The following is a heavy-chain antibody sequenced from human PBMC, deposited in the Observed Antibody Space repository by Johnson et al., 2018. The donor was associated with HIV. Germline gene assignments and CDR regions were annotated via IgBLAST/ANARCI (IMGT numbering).Heavy chain of an antibody. CDR3: AKDVELHGAFDI. D-gene: IGHD1-26*01. V-gene: IGHV3-30*18. CDR1: GFTFSSYG. CDR2: ISYDGSNK. J-gene: IGHJ3*02. Sequence: LVESGGGLVQPGRSLRLSCVVFGFTFSSYGMHWVRQAPGKGLEWVAVISYDGSNKYYADSVKGRFTISRDNSKNTLYLQMNSLRAEDTAVYYCAKDVELHGAFDIWGQGTMVTVSS.